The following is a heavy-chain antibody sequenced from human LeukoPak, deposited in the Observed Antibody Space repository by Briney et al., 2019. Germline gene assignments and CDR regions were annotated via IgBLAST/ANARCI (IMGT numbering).Heavy chain of an antibody. V-gene: IGHV3-21*06. D-gene: IGHD4-17*01. Sequence: GGSLRLSCAASGFTFSSYSMNWVRQAPGKGLEWVSSISSSSTYIYYADSVKGRFTTSRDNAKNSLYLRMNNLRAEDTAVYYCARDLTTVTTAFFVYWGQGALVTVSS. CDR2: ISSSSTYI. J-gene: IGHJ4*02. CDR1: GFTFSSYS. CDR3: ARDLTTVTTAFFVY.